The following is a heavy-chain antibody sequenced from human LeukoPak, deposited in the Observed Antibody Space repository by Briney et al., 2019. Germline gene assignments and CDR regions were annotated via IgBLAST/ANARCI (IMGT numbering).Heavy chain of an antibody. CDR1: GGSISSGGYS. V-gene: IGHV4-30-2*01. Sequence: PSETLSLTCAVSGGSISSGGYSWSWIRQPPGKGLEWIGYIYHSGSTYYNPSLKSRVTISVDRSKNQFSLKLSSVTAADTAVYYCARESVAATRGFDYWGQGTLVTVSS. CDR2: IYHSGST. D-gene: IGHD2-15*01. J-gene: IGHJ4*02. CDR3: ARESVAATRGFDY.